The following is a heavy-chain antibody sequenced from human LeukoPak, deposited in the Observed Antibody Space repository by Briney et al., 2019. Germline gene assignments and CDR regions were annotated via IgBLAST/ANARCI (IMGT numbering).Heavy chain of an antibody. CDR3: ARLYSSSMFDY. D-gene: IGHD6-13*01. CDR2: ISYDGSNK. V-gene: IGHV3-30-3*01. CDR1: GFTFSSYA. J-gene: IGHJ4*02. Sequence: GGSLRLSCAASGFTFSSYAMHWVRQAPGKGLEWVAVISYDGSNKYYADSVKGRFTISRDNSKNTLYLQMNSLRAEDTAVYYCARLYSSSMFDYWGQGTLVTVSS.